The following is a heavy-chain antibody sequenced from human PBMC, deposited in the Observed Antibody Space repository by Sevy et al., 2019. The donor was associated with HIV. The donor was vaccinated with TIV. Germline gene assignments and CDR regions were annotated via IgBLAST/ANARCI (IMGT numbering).Heavy chain of an antibody. D-gene: IGHD2-15*01. Sequence: ASVKVSCKASGYTFTSYGISWVRQAPGQGLEWMGWISAYNGNTNYAQKLQGRVTMTTDTSTSTAYMELRSLRSDDTAVYYCARGALGYCSGGSCQTTNYFDYWGQRTLVTVSS. CDR3: ARGALGYCSGGSCQTTNYFDY. CDR1: GYTFTSYG. V-gene: IGHV1-18*01. J-gene: IGHJ4*02. CDR2: ISAYNGNT.